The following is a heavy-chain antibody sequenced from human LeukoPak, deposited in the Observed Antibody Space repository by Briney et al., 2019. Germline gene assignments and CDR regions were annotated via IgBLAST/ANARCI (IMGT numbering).Heavy chain of an antibody. CDR2: IWYDGSNK. Sequence: GGSLRLSCAASGFTFSDYYMSWIRQAPGKGLEWVAVIWYDGSNKYYADSVRGRFTISRDNSKNTLYLQMNMLRAEDTAVYYCAKEDRIVGATLIDYWGQGTLVTVSS. V-gene: IGHV3-33*06. J-gene: IGHJ4*02. CDR1: GFTFSDYY. D-gene: IGHD1-26*01. CDR3: AKEDRIVGATLIDY.